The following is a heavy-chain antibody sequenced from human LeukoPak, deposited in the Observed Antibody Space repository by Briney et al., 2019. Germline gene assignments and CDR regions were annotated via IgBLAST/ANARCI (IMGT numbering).Heavy chain of an antibody. CDR2: IYTSGST. CDR3: ARVGVSGWPNWFDP. D-gene: IGHD6-19*01. J-gene: IGHJ5*02. CDR1: GGSISSYY. V-gene: IGHV4-4*07. Sequence: SETLSLTCTVSGGSISSYYWSWIRQPAGKGLEWIGRIYTSGSTNYNPSLKSRVTMSVDTSKNQFSLKLSSVTAADTAVCYCARVGVSGWPNWFDPWGQGTLVTVSS.